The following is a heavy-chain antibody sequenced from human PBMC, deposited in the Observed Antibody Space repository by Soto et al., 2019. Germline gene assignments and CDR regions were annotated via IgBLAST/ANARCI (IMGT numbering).Heavy chain of an antibody. CDR1: GYSISSGSY. CDR3: ATADVRVLAGSKFDY. CDR2: IYHGGTT. D-gene: IGHD6-19*01. J-gene: IGHJ4*01. Sequence: NPSETLSLTCTVSGYSISSGSYWGWIRQPPGKGPEWIASIYHGGTTFYNPSLKSRVTVSVDKSNNQFSLKLRSVTAADTAVYYPATADVRVLAGSKFDYGGHGTLVDVSS. V-gene: IGHV4-38-2*02.